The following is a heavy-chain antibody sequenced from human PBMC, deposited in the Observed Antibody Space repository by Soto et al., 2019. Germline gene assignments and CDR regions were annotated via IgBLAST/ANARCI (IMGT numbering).Heavy chain of an antibody. CDR1: GGSISSGDYY. CDR2: IYYSGST. CDR3: AREVAKLLWFGEEFDY. J-gene: IGHJ4*02. V-gene: IGHV4-30-4*01. Sequence: KTSETLSLTCTVSGGSISSGDYYWSWIRQPPGKGLEWIGYIYYSGSTYYNPSLKSRVTISVDTSKNQFSLKLSSVTAADTAVYYCAREVAKLLWFGEEFDYWSQGTLVTVSS. D-gene: IGHD3-10*01.